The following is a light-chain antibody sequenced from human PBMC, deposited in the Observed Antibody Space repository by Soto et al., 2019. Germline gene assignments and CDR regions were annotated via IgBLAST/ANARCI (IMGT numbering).Light chain of an antibody. CDR1: QSISSY. CDR2: HTS. V-gene: IGKV3-11*01. CDR3: HQRQSWPRT. J-gene: IGKJ1*01. Sequence: TQSQTARSASVGDRVTVTCRASQSISSYLNWYQHKPGQAPRLLIYHTSNRATGIPARFSGSGSGTDFTLTISSLEPEDFAVYYCHQRQSWPRTFGQGTKVDI.